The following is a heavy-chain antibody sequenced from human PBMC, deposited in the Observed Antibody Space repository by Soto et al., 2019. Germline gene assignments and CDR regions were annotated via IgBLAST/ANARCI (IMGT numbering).Heavy chain of an antibody. CDR1: GFTFSSYA. V-gene: IGHV3-23*01. CDR2: ISGSGGST. CDR3: AKVQGYSYGYRGYYGMDV. J-gene: IGHJ6*02. Sequence: EVQLLESGGGLVQPGGSLRLSCAASGFTFSSYAMSWVRQAPGKGLEWVSAISGSGGSTYYADSVKGRFTISRDNSKNPLYLQMNSLRAEDTAVYYCAKVQGYSYGYRGYYGMDVWGQGTTVTVSS. D-gene: IGHD5-18*01.